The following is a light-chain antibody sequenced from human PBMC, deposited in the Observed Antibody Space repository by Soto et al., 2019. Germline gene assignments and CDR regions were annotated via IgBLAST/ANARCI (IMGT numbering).Light chain of an antibody. J-gene: IGKJ1*01. V-gene: IGKV3-15*01. CDR3: QQYGSSPRT. CDR1: QSVSRF. CDR2: DTS. Sequence: EIVMTQSPATLSVSPGERVTLSCRASQSVSRFLAWYQQRPGQAPRLLIYDTSTRATGVPARFSGSGSGTEFSLTISSLQSEDFAVYFCQQYGSSPRTFGQGTEVEIK.